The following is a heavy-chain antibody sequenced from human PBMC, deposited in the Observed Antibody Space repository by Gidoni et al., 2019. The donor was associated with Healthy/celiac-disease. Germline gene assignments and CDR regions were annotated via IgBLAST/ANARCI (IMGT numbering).Heavy chain of an antibody. J-gene: IGHJ4*02. CDR2: INPNSGGT. D-gene: IGHD1-26*01. CDR3: ARGHARRSYYVWGDY. CDR1: GYPFTGYY. Sequence: QVQLVQSGAEVKTPGASVKVSCKASGYPFTGYYMHWVRQAPGQGLEWMGWINPNSGGTNYAHKFQGRVTMTRDTSISTAYMELSRLRSDDTAVYYCARGHARRSYYVWGDYWGQGTLVTVSS. V-gene: IGHV1-2*07.